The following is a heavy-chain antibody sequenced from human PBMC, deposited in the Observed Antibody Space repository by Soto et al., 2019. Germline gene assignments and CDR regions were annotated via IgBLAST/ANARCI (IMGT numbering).Heavy chain of an antibody. CDR2: IIPMYGRP. CDR3: ARGARDCTTTSCHTPQGYFHYGTDV. V-gene: IGHV1-69*13. CDR1: GYSVANYF. D-gene: IGHD2-2*02. Sequence: SVKVSCKASGYSVANYFMSWVRQAPGQGLEWMGGIIPMYGRPSYAQKFQGRVTIAGDGSTSTVYMEVSSLRSEDTAVYYCARGARDCTTTSCHTPQGYFHYGTDVWGQGTTVTVSS. J-gene: IGHJ6*01.